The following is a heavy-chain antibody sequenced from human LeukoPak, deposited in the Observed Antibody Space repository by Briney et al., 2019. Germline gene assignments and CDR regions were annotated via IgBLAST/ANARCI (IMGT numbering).Heavy chain of an antibody. CDR2: INPSGGST. Sequence: GASVKVSCTASGYTFTSYYMHWVRQAPGQGLEWMGIINPSGGSTRYAQKFQGRVTMTRDTSTSTVYMELSSLRSEDTAVYYCARDRPLGAPRGDFDYWGQGTLVTVSS. CDR1: GYTFTSYY. V-gene: IGHV1-46*01. D-gene: IGHD1-26*01. CDR3: ARDRPLGAPRGDFDY. J-gene: IGHJ4*02.